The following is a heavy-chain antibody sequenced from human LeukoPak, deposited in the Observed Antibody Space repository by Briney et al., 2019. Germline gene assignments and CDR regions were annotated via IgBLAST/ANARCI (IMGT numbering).Heavy chain of an antibody. J-gene: IGHJ4*02. V-gene: IGHV4-39*07. CDR1: GGSISSSSYY. D-gene: IGHD4-11*01. CDR2: IYYSGT. CDR3: ARGSTVTTSVSGY. Sequence: SETLSLTCTVSGGSISSSSYYWGWIRQPPGKGLEWIGSIYYSGTYYNPSLKSRVTISVDTSKNQFSLKVSSVTAADTAVYYCARGSTVTTSVSGYWGQGTLVTVSS.